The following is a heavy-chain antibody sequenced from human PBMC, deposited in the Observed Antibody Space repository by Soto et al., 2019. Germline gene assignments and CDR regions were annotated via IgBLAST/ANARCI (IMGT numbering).Heavy chain of an antibody. D-gene: IGHD3-10*01. CDR2: INHSGST. V-gene: IGHV4-34*01. Sequence: QVQLQQWGAGLLKPSETLSLTCAVYGGSFSGYYWSWIRQPPGKGLEWIGEINHSGSTNYNPSLKSRVTISVEPSKNQFYLKLSSGTAADTAVYYCARKRITMVRGGPFDPWGKGTLVTVSS. J-gene: IGHJ5*02. CDR3: ARKRITMVRGGPFDP. CDR1: GGSFSGYY.